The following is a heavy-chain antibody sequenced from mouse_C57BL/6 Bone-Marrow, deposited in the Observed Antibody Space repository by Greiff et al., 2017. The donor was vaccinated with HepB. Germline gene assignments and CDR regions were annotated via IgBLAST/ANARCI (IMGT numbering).Heavy chain of an antibody. CDR2: IDPSDSYT. D-gene: IGHD2-3*01. J-gene: IGHJ4*01. CDR1: GYTFTSYW. V-gene: IGHV1-50*01. CDR3: ARDGYYEDYYAMDY. Sequence: VQLQQPGAELVKPGASVKLSCKASGYTFTSYWMQWVKQRPGQGLEWIGEIDPSDSYTNYNQKFKGKATLTVDTSSSTAYMQRSSLTSEDSAVYYCARDGYYEDYYAMDYWGQGTSVTVSS.